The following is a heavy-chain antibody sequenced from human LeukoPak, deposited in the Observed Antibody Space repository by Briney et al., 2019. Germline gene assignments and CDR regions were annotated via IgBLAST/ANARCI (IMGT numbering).Heavy chain of an antibody. J-gene: IGHJ4*02. D-gene: IGHD1-26*01. V-gene: IGHV4-38-2*02. CDR3: ARDSVGATTRFDY. Sequence: SETLSLTCTVSGYSISSGYYWGWIRQPPGKGLEWIGSIYHSGSTYYNPSLKSRVTISVDTSKNQFSLKLSSVTAADTAVYYCARDSVGATTRFDYWGQGTLVTVSS. CDR1: GYSISSGYY. CDR2: IYHSGST.